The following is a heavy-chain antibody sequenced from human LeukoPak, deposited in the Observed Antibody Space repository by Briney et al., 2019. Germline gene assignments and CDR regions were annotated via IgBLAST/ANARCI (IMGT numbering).Heavy chain of an antibody. V-gene: IGHV3-30-3*01. Sequence: HPGGSLRLSCAASGFTFSSYAMHWVRQAPGKGLEWVAVISYDGSNKYYADSVKGRFTISRDNPKNTLYLQMNSLRAEDTAVYYCASEFLRYSYGYNYWGQGTLVTVSS. CDR2: ISYDGSNK. CDR1: GFTFSSYA. D-gene: IGHD5-18*01. J-gene: IGHJ4*02. CDR3: ASEFLRYSYGYNY.